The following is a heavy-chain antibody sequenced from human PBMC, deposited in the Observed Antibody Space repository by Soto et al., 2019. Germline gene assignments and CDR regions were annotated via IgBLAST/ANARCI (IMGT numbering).Heavy chain of an antibody. CDR3: ARKDTSGYFDWLDP. CDR2: IFPSDSDT. V-gene: IGHV5-51*01. CDR1: GYRFTSYW. Sequence: GESLKLSCRTSGYRFTSYWIAWVRQMPGKGLEWMGIIFPSDSDTRYSPSFQGQVTISADRSTSTVFLQWASLKASDTAVYFCARKDTSGYFDWLDPCGQGTLVTVSS. J-gene: IGHJ5*02. D-gene: IGHD3-22*01.